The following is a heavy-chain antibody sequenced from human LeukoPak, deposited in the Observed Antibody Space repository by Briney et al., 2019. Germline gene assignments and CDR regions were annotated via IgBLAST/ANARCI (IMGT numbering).Heavy chain of an antibody. J-gene: IGHJ4*02. D-gene: IGHD2-15*01. V-gene: IGHV1-46*01. CDR1: GYTFTSYY. Sequence: ASVKVSCKASGYTFTSYYMHWVRQAPGQGLEWMGIINPSGGSTRYAQKFQGRVTMTRDTSTSTVYMELSSLRSEDTAVYYCARDLGYCSGGSCYQTTYFDYWGQGTLVTVSS. CDR3: ARDLGYCSGGSCYQTTYFDY. CDR2: INPSGGST.